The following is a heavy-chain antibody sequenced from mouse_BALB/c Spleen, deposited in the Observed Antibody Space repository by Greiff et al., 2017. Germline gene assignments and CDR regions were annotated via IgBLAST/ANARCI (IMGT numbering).Heavy chain of an antibody. D-gene: IGHD1-2*01. V-gene: IGHV5-6-2*01. Sequence: EVKLVESGGGLVKLGGSLKLSCAASGFTFSSYYMSWVRQTPEKRLELVAAINSNGGSTYYPDTVKGRFTISRDNAKNTLYLQMSSLKSEDTALYYCARRGTTAPWFAYWGQGTLVTVSA. CDR1: GFTFSSYY. J-gene: IGHJ3*01. CDR3: ARRGTTAPWFAY. CDR2: INSNGGST.